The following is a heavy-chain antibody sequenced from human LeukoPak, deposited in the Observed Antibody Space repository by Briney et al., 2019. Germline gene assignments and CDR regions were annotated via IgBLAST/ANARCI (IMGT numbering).Heavy chain of an antibody. CDR1: GGSFSGYY. J-gene: IGHJ4*02. CDR2: INHSGST. V-gene: IGHV4-34*01. Sequence: SETLSLTCAVYGGSFSGYYWSWIRQPPGKGLEWIGEINHSGSTNYNPSLKSRVTISVDTSKNQFSLKLSSVTAADTAVYYCARGALGVISSYFDYWGQGTLVTVSS. D-gene: IGHD3-22*01. CDR3: ARGALGVISSYFDY.